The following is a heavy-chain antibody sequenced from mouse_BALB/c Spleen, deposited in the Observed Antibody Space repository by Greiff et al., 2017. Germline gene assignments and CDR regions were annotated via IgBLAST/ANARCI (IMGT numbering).Heavy chain of an antibody. Sequence: QVQLQQSGPGLVAPSQSLSITCTVSGFSLTSYGVHWVRQPPGKGLEWLGVIWAGGSTNYNSALMSRLSISKDNSKSQVFLKMNSLQTDDTAMYYCGIGKLLRAFAYWGQGTLVTVSA. J-gene: IGHJ3*01. CDR1: GFSLTSYG. V-gene: IGHV2-9*02. CDR2: IWAGGST. CDR3: GIGKLLRAFAY. D-gene: IGHD1-1*01.